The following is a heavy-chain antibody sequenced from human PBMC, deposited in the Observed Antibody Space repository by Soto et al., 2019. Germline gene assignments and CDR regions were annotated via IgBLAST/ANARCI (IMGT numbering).Heavy chain of an antibody. CDR2: IIPILGIA. J-gene: IGHJ4*02. D-gene: IGHD3-10*01. V-gene: IGHV1-69*02. Sequence: QVQLVQSGAEVKKPGSSVKVSCKASGGTFSSYTISWVRQAPGQGLEWMGRIIPILGIANYAQKFQGRVTITADKSPGTAYMELSSLRSEDTAVDYCARVHMVRGVIADYWGQGTLVTVSS. CDR1: GGTFSSYT. CDR3: ARVHMVRGVIADY.